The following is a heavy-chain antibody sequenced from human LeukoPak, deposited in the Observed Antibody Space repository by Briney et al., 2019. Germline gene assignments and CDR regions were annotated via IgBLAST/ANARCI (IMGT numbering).Heavy chain of an antibody. CDR3: ARRGDWIFDT. Sequence: SGTLSLTCAVSGDSITSDKWWTWVRQPPGKGLEWIGEIHHSKSSDYYPSLKSRVTISVDKSKNLFSLEMNSVTAAGTGGCFFARRGDWIFDTWGQGILVTVSS. CDR1: GDSITSDKW. CDR2: IHHSKSS. D-gene: IGHD2-21*02. V-gene: IGHV4-4*02. J-gene: IGHJ4*02.